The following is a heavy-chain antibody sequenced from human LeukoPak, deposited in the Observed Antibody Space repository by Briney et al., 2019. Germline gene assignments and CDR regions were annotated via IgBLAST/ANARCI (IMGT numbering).Heavy chain of an antibody. CDR2: ISSSSSYI. J-gene: IGHJ4*02. Sequence: GGSLRLSCAASGFTFSSYSMNWVRQAPGKGLEWVSSISSSSSYIYYADSVKGRFTISRDNAKNSLYLQMNSLRAEDTAVYYCARALIDGNTPFDYWGQGTLDTVSS. V-gene: IGHV3-21*01. CDR3: ARALIDGNTPFDY. CDR1: GFTFSSYS. D-gene: IGHD4-23*01.